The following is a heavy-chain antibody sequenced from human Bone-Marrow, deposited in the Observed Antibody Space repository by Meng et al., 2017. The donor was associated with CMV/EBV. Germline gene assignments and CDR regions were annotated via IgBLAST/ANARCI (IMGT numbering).Heavy chain of an antibody. V-gene: IGHV3-30*04. CDR1: FTFSSYA. CDR3: AREPPGYSSGWYYFDY. Sequence: FTFSSYAMHWVRQAPGKGLEWVAVISYDGSNKYYADSVKGRFTISRDNSKNTLYLQMNSLRAEDTAVYYCAREPPGYSSGWYYFDYWGQGTLVTVSS. J-gene: IGHJ4*02. CDR2: ISYDGSNK. D-gene: IGHD6-19*01.